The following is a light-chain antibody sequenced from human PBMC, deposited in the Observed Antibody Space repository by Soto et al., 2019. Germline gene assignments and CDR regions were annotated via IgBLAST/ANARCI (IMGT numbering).Light chain of an antibody. CDR1: LSVSSS. Sequence: SPVAVSLNRKKRSTLSCMSMLSVSSSLAWYQQKPGQVPRLLFYDASNRATGIPARFSGSGSGTDFTLTVSSLEPEDFILYCSKVPGVLLLSFG. CDR2: DAS. CDR3: KVPGVLLLS. J-gene: IGKJ2*03. V-gene: IGKV3-11*01.